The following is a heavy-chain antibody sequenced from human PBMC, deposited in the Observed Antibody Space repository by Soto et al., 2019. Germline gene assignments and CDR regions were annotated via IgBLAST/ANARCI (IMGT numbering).Heavy chain of an antibody. CDR2: ISPNSGNT. Sequence: GASVKVSCKASGYTFTRNCISWVRQAPGQGLEWMGWISPNSGNTKYAQKLQGRVIMTTDTSTSTAYMELRSLRSDDTAVYYCVKDRDSNSWPSRDVWGPGTTVTVSS. CDR1: GYTFTRNC. J-gene: IGHJ6*02. CDR3: VKDRDSNSWPSRDV. V-gene: IGHV1-18*01. D-gene: IGHD3-22*01.